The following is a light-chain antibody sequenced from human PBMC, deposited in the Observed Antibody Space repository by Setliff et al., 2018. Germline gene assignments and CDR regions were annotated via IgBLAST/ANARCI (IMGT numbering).Light chain of an antibody. CDR1: SSDVGSYNL. Sequence: QSVLTQPASVSGSPGQSITFSCTGTSSDVGSYNLVSWYQQHPGKAPKVMIYEVTQRPSGVPNRFSGSKSGNTASLTISGLQADDEADYFCSSYAGRSTFYVFGTGTKVTVL. J-gene: IGLJ1*01. V-gene: IGLV2-23*02. CDR3: SSYAGRSTFYV. CDR2: EVT.